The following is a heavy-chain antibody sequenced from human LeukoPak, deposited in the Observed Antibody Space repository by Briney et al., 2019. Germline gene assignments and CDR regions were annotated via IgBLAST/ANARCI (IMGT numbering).Heavy chain of an antibody. CDR3: ARESYYDFC. CDR1: GFTFSSYW. Sequence: GGSLRLSCAASGFTFSSYWMTWVRQAPGKGLEWVASIKQDGSEKNYVDSVKGRFIISRDNAKNSLYLQMNSLRAEDTAVYYCARESYYDFCWGQGTLVTVSS. CDR2: IKQDGSEK. D-gene: IGHD3-3*01. V-gene: IGHV3-7*01. J-gene: IGHJ4*02.